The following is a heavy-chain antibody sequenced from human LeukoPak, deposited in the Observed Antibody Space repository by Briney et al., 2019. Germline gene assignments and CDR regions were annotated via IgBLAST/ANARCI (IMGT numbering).Heavy chain of an antibody. J-gene: IGHJ4*02. CDR1: GFTFSSYS. CDR3: TRELKGQFLEWLLPES. CDR2: IRSKTNNYAT. Sequence: PGGSLRLSCAASGFTFSSYSMNWVRQASGKGLEWVGRIRSKTNNYATAYAASVKGRFTISRDDSKNTAYLQMNSLKTEDTAVYYCTRELKGQFLEWLLPESWGQGTLVTVSS. V-gene: IGHV3-73*01. D-gene: IGHD3-3*01.